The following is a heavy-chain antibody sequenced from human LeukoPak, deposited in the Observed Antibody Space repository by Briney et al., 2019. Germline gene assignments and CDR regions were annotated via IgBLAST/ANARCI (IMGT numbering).Heavy chain of an antibody. J-gene: IGHJ4*02. CDR3: ARGQLELLVY. D-gene: IGHD1-7*01. V-gene: IGHV3-21*01. CDR2: ISSSSSHI. CDR1: GFTFSSYS. Sequence: PGGSLRLSCAASGFTFSSYSMNWVRQAPGKGLEWVSSISSSSSHIYYADSVKGRFTISRDNSKNTLYLQMNSLRAEDTAVYYCARGQLELLVYWGQGTLVTVSS.